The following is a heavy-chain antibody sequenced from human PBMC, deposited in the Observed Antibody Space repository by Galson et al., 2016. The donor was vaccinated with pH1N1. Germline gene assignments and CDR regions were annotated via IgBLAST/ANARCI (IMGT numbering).Heavy chain of an antibody. CDR2: ISGYNGNT. J-gene: IGHJ4*02. V-gene: IGHV1-18*01. D-gene: IGHD3-22*01. CDR1: GYMFSTYG. Sequence: SVKVSCKASGYMFSTYGINWVRKAPRQGPEWMGRISGYNGNTIYAQKFQARISMTIDKSTSTVYMDLRSLRFDDTAVYYCAKGTLPGYYDYWGQGTLVTVSS. CDR3: AKGTLPGYYDY.